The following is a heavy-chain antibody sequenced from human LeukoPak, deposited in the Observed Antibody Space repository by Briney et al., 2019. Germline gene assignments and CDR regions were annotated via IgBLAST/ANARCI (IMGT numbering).Heavy chain of an antibody. CDR3: ARGWSIAVAGTGGYYFDY. J-gene: IGHJ4*02. CDR2: INHSGST. CDR1: GGSFSGYY. Sequence: SETLSLTCAVYGGSFSGYYWSWIRQPPGRGLEWIGEINHSGSTNYNPSLKSRVTISVDTSKNQFSLKLSSVTAADTAVYYCARGWSIAVAGTGGYYFDYWGQGTLVTVSS. V-gene: IGHV4-34*01. D-gene: IGHD6-19*01.